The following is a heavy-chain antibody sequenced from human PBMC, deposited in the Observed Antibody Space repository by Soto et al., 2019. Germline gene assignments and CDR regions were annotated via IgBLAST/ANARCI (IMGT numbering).Heavy chain of an antibody. V-gene: IGHV3-7*03. J-gene: IGHJ4*02. Sequence: EVQLLGSGGGLVQPGGSLRLSCVASGFRFSSYWMNWVRQTPGMGLGWVANIDPDGRVGSYVDSVKGRFTTSRDNARKSLYLQMNSLRADGTAVYFCAGWGGHDSNYWGQGILVTVSS. CDR2: IDPDGRVG. CDR1: GFRFSSYW. CDR3: AGWGGHDSNY. D-gene: IGHD3-16*01.